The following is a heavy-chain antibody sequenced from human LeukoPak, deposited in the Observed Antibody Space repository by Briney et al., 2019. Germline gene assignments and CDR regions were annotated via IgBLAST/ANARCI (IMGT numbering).Heavy chain of an antibody. V-gene: IGHV4-34*01. J-gene: IGHJ6*04. Sequence: PSETLSLTCAVYGGSFSGYYWSWIRQPPGKGLEWIGEINNSRSTNYNPSLKSRVTISVDTSKNQFSLKLSSVTAADTAVYYCASNAKYYYGSGSRYYYYGMVVWGKGTTVTVSS. CDR2: INNSRST. CDR1: GGSFSGYY. D-gene: IGHD3-10*01. CDR3: ASNAKYYYGSGSRYYYYGMVV.